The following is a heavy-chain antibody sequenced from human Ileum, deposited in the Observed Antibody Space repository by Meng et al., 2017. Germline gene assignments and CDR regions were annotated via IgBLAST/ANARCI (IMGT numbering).Heavy chain of an antibody. Sequence: QMPLQAAVAACVGRSWTLSPTCAALGRSIRSSICWSWVRPRQGKGLGWIAEMNLGGGPNYNPSRKSPVTMSVDKSNVHLSLLFTSVTAAAMAVYSCAHIFDSWGQGTLVTVSS. J-gene: IGHJ4*02. CDR2: MNLGGGP. CDR1: GRSIRSSIC. CDR3: AHIFDS. V-gene: IGHV4-4*02.